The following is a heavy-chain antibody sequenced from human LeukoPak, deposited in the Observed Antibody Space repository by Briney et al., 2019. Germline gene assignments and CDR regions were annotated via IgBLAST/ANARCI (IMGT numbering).Heavy chain of an antibody. J-gene: IGHJ4*02. V-gene: IGHV4-31*11. Sequence: RASETLSLTCAVYGGSFSGYYWSWIRQHPGKGLEWIGYIYYSGSTYYNPSLKSRVTISVDTSKNQFSLKLNSVTAADTAVYYCARDSGDGLDYWGQGTLVTVSS. CDR2: IYYSGST. CDR3: ARDSGDGLDY. D-gene: IGHD5-24*01. CDR1: GGSFSGYY.